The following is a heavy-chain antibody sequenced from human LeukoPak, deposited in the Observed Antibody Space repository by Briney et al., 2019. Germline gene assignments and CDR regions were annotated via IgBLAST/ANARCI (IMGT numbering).Heavy chain of an antibody. CDR2: INAGNGNT. J-gene: IGHJ5*02. CDR1: GYTFTSYA. V-gene: IGHV1-3*01. CDR3: ARVRWFGELNWFDP. Sequence: VASVKVSCKASGYTFTSYAMHWVRQAPGQRLGWMGWINAGNGNTKYLQKFQGRVTITRDTSASTAYMELSSLRSEDTAVYYCARVRWFGELNWFDPWGQGTLVTVSS. D-gene: IGHD3-10*01.